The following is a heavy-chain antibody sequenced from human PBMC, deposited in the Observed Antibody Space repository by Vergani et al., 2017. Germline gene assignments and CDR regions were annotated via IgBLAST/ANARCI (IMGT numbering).Heavy chain of an antibody. V-gene: IGHV4-59*01. CDR2: IYYSVST. CDR1: GGSISSYY. Sequence: QVQLQESGPGLVKPSETLSLTCTVSGGSISSYYWSWIRQPPGKGLEWIGYIYYSVSTNYNPSLKSRVTISVDTSKNQFSLKLSSVTAADTAVYYCARVVYYDFWSGYWGYYMDVWGKGTTVTVSS. CDR3: ARVVYYDFWSGYWGYYMDV. D-gene: IGHD3-3*01. J-gene: IGHJ6*03.